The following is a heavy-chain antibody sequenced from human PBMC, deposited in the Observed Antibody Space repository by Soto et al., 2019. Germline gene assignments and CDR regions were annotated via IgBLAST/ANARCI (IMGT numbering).Heavy chain of an antibody. CDR2: IYYSGST. D-gene: IGHD4-17*01. CDR3: AREAPTVTTAYYYGMDV. V-gene: IGHV4-61*01. Sequence: PSETLSLTCTVSDGSVSSGSYYWSWIRQPPGKGLEWIGYIYYSGSTNYNPSLKSRVTISVDTSKNQFSLKLSSVTAADTAVYYCAREAPTVTTAYYYGMDVWGQGTTVTVSS. CDR1: DGSVSSGSYY. J-gene: IGHJ6*02.